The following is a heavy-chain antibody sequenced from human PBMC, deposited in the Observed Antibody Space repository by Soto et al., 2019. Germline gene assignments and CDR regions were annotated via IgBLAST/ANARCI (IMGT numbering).Heavy chain of an antibody. V-gene: IGHV4-34*01. Sequence: PSETLSLTCAVYGGSFSGYYWRWIPPPPGKGLERIGEINHSGSTNYNPSLKSRVTISVDTSKNQFSLKLSSVTAADTAVYYCARGHSVVVAATLSYYYYYMDVWGKGTTDTVSS. D-gene: IGHD2-15*01. CDR2: INHSGST. CDR1: GGSFSGYY. CDR3: ARGHSVVVAATLSYYYYYMDV. J-gene: IGHJ6*03.